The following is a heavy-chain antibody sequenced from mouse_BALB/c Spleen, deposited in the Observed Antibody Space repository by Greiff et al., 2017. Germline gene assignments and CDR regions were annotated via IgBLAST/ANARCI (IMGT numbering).Heavy chain of an antibody. Sequence: LVKTGASVKISCKASGYSFTGYYMHWVKQSHGKSLEWIGYISCYNGATSYNQKFKGKATFTVDTSSSTAYMQFNSLTSEDSAVYYCARGSSYYRYDDYAMDYWGQGTSVTVSS. CDR2: ISCYNGAT. CDR1: GYSFTGYY. D-gene: IGHD2-14*01. J-gene: IGHJ4*01. V-gene: IGHV1S34*01. CDR3: ARGSSYYRYDDYAMDY.